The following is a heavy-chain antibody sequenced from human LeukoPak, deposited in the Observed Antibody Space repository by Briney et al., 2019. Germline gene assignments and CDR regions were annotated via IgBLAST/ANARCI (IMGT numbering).Heavy chain of an antibody. V-gene: IGHV4-4*07. J-gene: IGHJ4*02. Sequence: SETLSLTCTVSGDSISSYYWSWIRQPAREGLEWIGRISTSGGTNYNPSLTSRVTISVDKSKNHFSLKLISVTAADTAVYYCARAPIGSHVDYWGQGTLVTVSS. CDR2: ISTSGGT. CDR1: GDSISSYY. CDR3: ARAPIGSHVDY. D-gene: IGHD1-26*01.